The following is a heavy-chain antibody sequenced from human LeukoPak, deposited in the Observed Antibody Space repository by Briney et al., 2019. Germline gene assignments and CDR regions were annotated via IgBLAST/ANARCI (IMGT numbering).Heavy chain of an antibody. J-gene: IGHJ4*02. V-gene: IGHV3-30*02. Sequence: GGSLRISCAASGSTFSSYSMNWVRQAPGKGLEWVAFIRYDGSNKYYADSVKGRFTNSRDNSKNTLYLQMNSLRAEDTAVYYCAKDYVYDILTGYFDYWGQGTLVTVSS. D-gene: IGHD3-9*01. CDR1: GSTFSSYS. CDR3: AKDYVYDILTGYFDY. CDR2: IRYDGSNK.